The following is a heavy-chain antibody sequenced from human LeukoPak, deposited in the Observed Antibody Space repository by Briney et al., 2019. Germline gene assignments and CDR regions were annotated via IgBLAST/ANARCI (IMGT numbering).Heavy chain of an antibody. CDR3: ARLRGSISFSLFEY. Sequence: PSETLSLTCTVSGGSISTYYWSWIRQPAGKGLEWIGRIYTSGSTNYNPSLKSRVTMSVDTSKNQFSLKLSSVTAADTAVYYCARLRGSISFSLFEYWGQGTLVTVSS. V-gene: IGHV4-4*07. D-gene: IGHD3-3*02. CDR2: IYTSGST. J-gene: IGHJ4*02. CDR1: GGSISTYY.